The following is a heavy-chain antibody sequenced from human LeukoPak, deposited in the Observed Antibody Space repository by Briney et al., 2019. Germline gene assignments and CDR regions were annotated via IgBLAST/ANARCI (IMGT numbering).Heavy chain of an antibody. Sequence: PSETLSLTCTVSGGSISSYYWSWIRQPPGKGLEWIGYIHYSGSTNYNPSLKSRVTISVDTSKNQFSLKLSSVTAADTAVYYCARAPYRGYDFLLAFDIWGQGTMVTVSS. V-gene: IGHV4-59*01. CDR2: IHYSGST. CDR3: ARAPYRGYDFLLAFDI. J-gene: IGHJ3*02. D-gene: IGHD5-12*01. CDR1: GGSISSYY.